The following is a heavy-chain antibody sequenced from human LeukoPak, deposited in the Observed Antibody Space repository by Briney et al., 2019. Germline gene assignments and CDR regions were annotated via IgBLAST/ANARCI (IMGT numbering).Heavy chain of an antibody. Sequence: GGSLRLSCAASGFTLSSYWMSWVRQAPGKGLEWVANIKQDGSEKYYVDSVKGRFTISRDNAKNSLYLQMNSLRAEDTAVYYCAQLSMVRGGDDAFDIWGQGTMVTVSS. CDR3: AQLSMVRGGDDAFDI. J-gene: IGHJ3*02. CDR2: IKQDGSEK. V-gene: IGHV3-7*01. CDR1: GFTLSSYW. D-gene: IGHD3-10*01.